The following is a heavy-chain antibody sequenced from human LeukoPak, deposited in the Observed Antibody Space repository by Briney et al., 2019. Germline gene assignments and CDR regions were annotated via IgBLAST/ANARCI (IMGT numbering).Heavy chain of an antibody. D-gene: IGHD4-11*01. CDR2: IKQDGSEK. V-gene: IGHV3-7*01. CDR3: ARDERGYSNYVLWNYYYMDV. J-gene: IGHJ6*03. Sequence: AGGSLRLSCAASGFTFSSYWMSWVRQAPGKGLEWVANIKQDGSEKYYVDSVKGRFTISRDNAKNSLYLQMNSLRAEDTAVYYCARDERGYSNYVLWNYYYMDVWGKGTTVTVSS. CDR1: GFTFSSYW.